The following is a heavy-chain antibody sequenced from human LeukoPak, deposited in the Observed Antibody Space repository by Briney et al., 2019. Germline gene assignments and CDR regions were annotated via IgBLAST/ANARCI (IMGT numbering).Heavy chain of an antibody. J-gene: IGHJ4*02. D-gene: IGHD3-16*02. Sequence: SVTLSFTASGYSFTIYSISWVRQAPGQRREGMGWISAYNGNTNYAQQLQGRVNMTTDTSTSTAYMELRSLRSDDTPVYYCARVGFYDYVWGSYRTVDYWREGTLVTVRS. CDR2: ISAYNGNT. CDR1: GYSFTIYS. CDR3: ARVGFYDYVWGSYRTVDY. V-gene: IGHV1-18*04.